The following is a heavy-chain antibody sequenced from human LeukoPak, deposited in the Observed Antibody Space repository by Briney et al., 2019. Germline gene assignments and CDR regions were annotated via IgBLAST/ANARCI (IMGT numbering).Heavy chain of an antibody. CDR2: IWYDGSNK. V-gene: IGHV3-33*06. D-gene: IGHD1-1*01. J-gene: IGHJ4*02. CDR3: AKAGTTPMGIDY. CDR1: GFTFSSYG. Sequence: GGSLRLSCAASGFTFSSYGVHWVRQAPGKGLEWVAVIWYDGSNKYYADSVKGRSTISRDNSKNTLYLQMNSLRAEDTAVYYCAKAGTTPMGIDYWGQGTLATVSS.